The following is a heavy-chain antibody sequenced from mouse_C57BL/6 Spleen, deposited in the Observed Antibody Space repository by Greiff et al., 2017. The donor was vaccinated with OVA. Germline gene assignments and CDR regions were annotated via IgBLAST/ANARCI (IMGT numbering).Heavy chain of an antibody. CDR3: TKGYFFDY. CDR2: IDPETGGT. Sequence: QVHVKQSGAELVRPGASVTLSCKASGYTFTDYEMHWVKQTPVHGLEWIGAIDPETGGTAYNQKFKGKAILTADKSSSTAYMELRSLTSEDSAVYYCTKGYFFDYWGQGTTLTVSS. J-gene: IGHJ2*01. CDR1: GYTFTDYE. V-gene: IGHV1-15*01. D-gene: IGHD3-2*02.